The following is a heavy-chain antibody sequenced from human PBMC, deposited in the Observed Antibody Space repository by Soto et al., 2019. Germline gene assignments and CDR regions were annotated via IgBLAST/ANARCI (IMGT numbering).Heavy chain of an antibody. D-gene: IGHD2-15*01. V-gene: IGHV3-15*07. J-gene: IGHJ6*02. CDR2: IKTKTHGERT. Sequence: EVQLVESGGGSVKPGGSLTLSCAASGFAFSNAWMNWVRQAPGKGLEWVGRIKTKTHGERTDYAAPVKGRFSISRDDSKYTLYLQMSSLKVDDTDVYYCTTGSVEGVWGQGTTVTVSS. CDR3: TTGSVEGV. CDR1: GFAFSNAW.